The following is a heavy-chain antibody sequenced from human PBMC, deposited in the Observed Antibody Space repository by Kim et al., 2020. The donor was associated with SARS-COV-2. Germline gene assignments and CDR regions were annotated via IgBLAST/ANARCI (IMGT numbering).Heavy chain of an antibody. CDR3: AKRGRGGRGHYYMDV. J-gene: IGHJ6*03. D-gene: IGHD2-15*01. CDR1: GGSISDYY. V-gene: IGHV4-4*07. CDR2: LHTSGET. Sequence: SETLSLTCTVSGGSISDYYWNWIRQPAEKGLEWIGRLHTSGETNYNFSLKSRITMSLDTSKNQFSLKLSSVTAADTAVYYCAKRGRGGRGHYYMDVWGKG.